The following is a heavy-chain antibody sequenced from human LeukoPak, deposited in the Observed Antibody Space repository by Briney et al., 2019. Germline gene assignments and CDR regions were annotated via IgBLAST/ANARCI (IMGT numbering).Heavy chain of an antibody. V-gene: IGHV3-9*01. CDR1: GFTFDDYA. CDR3: AKAGRADYSRFDY. CDR2: ISWNSGSI. J-gene: IGHJ4*02. D-gene: IGHD4-11*01. Sequence: GRSLRLSCAASGFTFDDYAMHWVRQAPGKGLEWVSGISWNSGSIGYADSVKARFTISRDNAKNSLYLQMNSLRAEDTALYYCAKAGRADYSRFDYWGQGTLVTVSS.